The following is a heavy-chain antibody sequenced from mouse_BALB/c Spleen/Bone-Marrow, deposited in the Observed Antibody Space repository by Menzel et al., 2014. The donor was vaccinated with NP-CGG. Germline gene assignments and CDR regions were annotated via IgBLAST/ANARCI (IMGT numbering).Heavy chain of an antibody. Sequence: QVQLQQSGPELVKPGASVKMSCKASGYTFTSYYMHWVKQRPGQGLEWIGWIYPGDGSTKYNEKFKGKTTLTADKSSSTAYMLLSSLTSEDSAIYFCARKENWACAVDYWGQGTSVTVSS. J-gene: IGHJ4*01. V-gene: IGHV1S56*01. D-gene: IGHD4-1*01. CDR3: ARKENWACAVDY. CDR1: GYTFTSYY. CDR2: IYPGDGST.